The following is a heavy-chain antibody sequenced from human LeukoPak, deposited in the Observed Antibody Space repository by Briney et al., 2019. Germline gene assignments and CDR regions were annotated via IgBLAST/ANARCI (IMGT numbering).Heavy chain of an antibody. Sequence: AGGSLSFSCAACGFTVSSNYMRWVRQAPGKGLEWGTVIYSGASTYYADSVRGRFTIAGDNSMTTLYLQMTSLKAEDTALYYCARSGTMVRVEWATDYWGQGNLVTVSP. CDR2: IYSGAST. V-gene: IGHV3-66*01. CDR3: ARSGTMVRVEWATDY. D-gene: IGHD3-10*01. J-gene: IGHJ4*02. CDR1: GFTVSSNY.